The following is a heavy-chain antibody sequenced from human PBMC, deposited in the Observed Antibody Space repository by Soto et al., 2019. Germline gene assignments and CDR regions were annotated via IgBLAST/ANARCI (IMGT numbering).Heavy chain of an antibody. D-gene: IGHD3-3*01. CDR1: GYTFTSYG. J-gene: IGHJ5*02. Sequence: ASVKVSCKASGYTFTSYGISWVRQAPGQGLEWMGWTSAYNGNTNYAQKLQGRVTMTTDTSTSTAYMELRSLRSDDTAVYYCARDREYDFWSGYYTGPGFDPWGQGTLVTVSS. CDR3: ARDREYDFWSGYYTGPGFDP. V-gene: IGHV1-18*04. CDR2: TSAYNGNT.